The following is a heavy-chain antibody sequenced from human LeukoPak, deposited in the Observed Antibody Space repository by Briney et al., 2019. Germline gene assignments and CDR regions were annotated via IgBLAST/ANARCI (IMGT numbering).Heavy chain of an antibody. D-gene: IGHD7-27*01. Sequence: PGGSLRLSCAASGFTFSSYGMHWVRQAPGKGLEWVAVIWYGGSNKYYADSVKGRFTISRDNSKNTLYLQMNSLRAEDTAVYYCAKDGRLGIPFYYYYYYMDVWGKGTTVTVSS. CDR1: GFTFSSYG. V-gene: IGHV3-30*02. J-gene: IGHJ6*03. CDR3: AKDGRLGIPFYYYYYYMDV. CDR2: IWYGGSNK.